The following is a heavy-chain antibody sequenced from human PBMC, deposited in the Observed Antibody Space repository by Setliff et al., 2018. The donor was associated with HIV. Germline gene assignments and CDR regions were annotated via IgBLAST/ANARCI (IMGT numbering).Heavy chain of an antibody. Sequence: GGSLRLSCAASGFTFSSYAMTWVRQAPGKGLEWVSAISCRVDNTYYADSVKGRFTISRDNSKDTMFLQMNSISAVDTAVYYCAKDGEYYDRSGFSYWGQGTLVTVSS. D-gene: IGHD3-22*01. CDR1: GFTFSSYA. CDR3: AKDGEYYDRSGFSY. CDR2: ISCRVDNT. V-gene: IGHV3-23*01. J-gene: IGHJ4*02.